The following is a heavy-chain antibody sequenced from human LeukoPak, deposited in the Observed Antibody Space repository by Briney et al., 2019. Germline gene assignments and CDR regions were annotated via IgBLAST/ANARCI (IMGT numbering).Heavy chain of an antibody. Sequence: ASQTLSLTCTVSGGSISSGSYYWSWIRQPARKGLEWIGRIYTSGSTNYNPSLKSRVTISVDTSKNQFSLKLSSVTAADTAVYYCARDSGVSHLDYWGQGTLVTVSP. CDR2: IYTSGST. J-gene: IGHJ4*02. D-gene: IGHD1-26*01. CDR3: ARDSGVSHLDY. V-gene: IGHV4-61*02. CDR1: GGSISSGSYY.